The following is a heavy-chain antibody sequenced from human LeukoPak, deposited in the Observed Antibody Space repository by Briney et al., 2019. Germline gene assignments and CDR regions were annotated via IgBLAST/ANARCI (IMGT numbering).Heavy chain of an antibody. V-gene: IGHV1-2*02. D-gene: IGHD4-17*01. CDR3: ARSSDYGDCFDY. CDR2: INPNSGGT. J-gene: IGHJ4*02. CDR1: GYTFSDYY. Sequence: ASVKVSCKASGYTFSDYYMHWVRQAPGQGLEWMAWINPNSGGTNYAQKFQGRVTMTRDTSISTAYMELSRLRSDDTAVYYCARSSDYGDCFDYWGQGTLVTVSS.